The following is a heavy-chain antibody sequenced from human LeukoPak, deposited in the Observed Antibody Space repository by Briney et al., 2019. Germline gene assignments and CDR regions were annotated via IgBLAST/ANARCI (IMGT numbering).Heavy chain of an antibody. V-gene: IGHV4-4*07. CDR1: GGFISSYY. J-gene: IGHJ4*02. Sequence: SETLSLTCTVSGGFISSYYWSWIRQPAGKGLEWIGRIYTSGSTNYNPSLKSRVTMSVDTSKNQFSLKLSSVTAADTAVYYCARELWDYDILTGYWRYFDYWGQGTLVTVSS. CDR2: IYTSGST. CDR3: ARELWDYDILTGYWRYFDY. D-gene: IGHD3-9*01.